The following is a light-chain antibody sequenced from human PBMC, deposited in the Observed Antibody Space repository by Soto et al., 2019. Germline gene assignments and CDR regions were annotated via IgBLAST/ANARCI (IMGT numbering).Light chain of an antibody. CDR3: QQYDNLPLT. V-gene: IGKV1-33*01. J-gene: IGKJ5*01. Sequence: DIQMTQSPSSLSASVGDRVTITCQASQDITTYLNWYQQKPGKAPKLLIYSASTLETGVPARFSASGSGTDVTFTISSLQPEDIATYYCQQYDNLPLTFGQGTRLEIK. CDR1: QDITTY. CDR2: SAS.